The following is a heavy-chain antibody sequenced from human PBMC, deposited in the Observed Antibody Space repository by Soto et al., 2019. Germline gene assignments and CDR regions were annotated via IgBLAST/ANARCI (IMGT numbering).Heavy chain of an antibody. Sequence: GGSLRLSCAASGFTFSSYWMSWVRQAPGKGLEWVANIKQDGSEKYYVDSVKGRFTISRDNAKNSLYLQMNSLRAEDTAVYYCARDFGIAAAGPQHHFDYWGQGTLVTVSS. CDR3: ARDFGIAAAGPQHHFDY. D-gene: IGHD6-13*01. J-gene: IGHJ4*02. V-gene: IGHV3-7*05. CDR2: IKQDGSEK. CDR1: GFTFSSYW.